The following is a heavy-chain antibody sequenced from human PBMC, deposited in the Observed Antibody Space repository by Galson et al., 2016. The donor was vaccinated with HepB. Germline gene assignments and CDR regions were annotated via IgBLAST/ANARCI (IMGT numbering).Heavy chain of an antibody. CDR3: ARVVNYNWFDP. CDR1: GGSFSDYF. V-gene: IGHV4-4*08. CDR2: IYKSGST. J-gene: IGHJ5*02. D-gene: IGHD3-22*01. Sequence: ETLSLTCTISGGSFSDYFWSWIRQPPRKGLEWIGYIYKSGSTNYNPSLKSRVSISLVTSTDQLSLEVNSVPAADTAVYYCARVVNYNWFDPWGPGTLVTVSS.